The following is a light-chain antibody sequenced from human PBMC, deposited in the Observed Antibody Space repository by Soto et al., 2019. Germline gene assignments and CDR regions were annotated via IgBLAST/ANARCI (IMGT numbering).Light chain of an antibody. V-gene: IGLV2-14*03. Sequence: SALPQPASVSVSPGQSITISCTRTSSDVGGYNYVSWYQRHPGKAPKLMIFDVSNRPSGVSNRFSGSKSANTASLTISGLQAEDEADYFCSSYTSSTTPYVFGTGTKVTVL. J-gene: IGLJ1*01. CDR2: DVS. CDR1: SSDVGGYNY. CDR3: SSYTSSTTPYV.